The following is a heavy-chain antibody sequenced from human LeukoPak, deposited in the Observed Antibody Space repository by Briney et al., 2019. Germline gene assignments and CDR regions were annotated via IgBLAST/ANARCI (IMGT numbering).Heavy chain of an antibody. V-gene: IGHV4-39*07. D-gene: IGHD5-18*01. CDR1: GGSISSSSYY. J-gene: IGHJ4*02. Sequence: SETLSLTCTVSGGSISSSSYYWGWIRQPPGKGLEWIGSIYYSGSTYYNPSLKSRVTISVDTSKNQFSLKLSSVTAADTAVYYCARAGQLWLLGYWGQGILVTVSS. CDR3: ARAGQLWLLGY. CDR2: IYYSGST.